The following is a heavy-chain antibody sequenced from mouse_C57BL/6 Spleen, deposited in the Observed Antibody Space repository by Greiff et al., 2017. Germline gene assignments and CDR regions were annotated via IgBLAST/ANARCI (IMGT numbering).Heavy chain of an antibody. D-gene: IGHD2-3*01. CDR3: AREGLLRWYIDV. CDR1: GYTFTSYW. V-gene: IGHV1-69*01. CDR2: IDPSDSYT. Sequence: QVQLQQPGAELVMPGASVKLSCKASGYTFTSYWMHWVKQRPGQGLEWIGEIDPSDSYTNYNQKFKGKSTLTVDKSSSTAYMQLSSLASEDSAVYYCAREGLLRWYIDVGGTGTTVTVSS. J-gene: IGHJ1*03.